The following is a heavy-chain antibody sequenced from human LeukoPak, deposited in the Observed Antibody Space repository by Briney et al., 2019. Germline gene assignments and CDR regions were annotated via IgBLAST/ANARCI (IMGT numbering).Heavy chain of an antibody. Sequence: ASVKVSCKASGYTFTSYYMHWVRQAPGQGLEWMGIINPSGGSTSYAQKFQGRVTMTRDTSTSTVYMELSCLRSEDTAVYYCARDYPLHRDFDYWGQGTLVTVSS. CDR3: ARDYPLHRDFDY. V-gene: IGHV1-46*01. J-gene: IGHJ4*02. D-gene: IGHD3-16*02. CDR2: INPSGGST. CDR1: GYTFTSYY.